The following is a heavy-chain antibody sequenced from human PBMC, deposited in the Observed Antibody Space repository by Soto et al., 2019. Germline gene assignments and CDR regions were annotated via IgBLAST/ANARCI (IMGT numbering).Heavy chain of an antibody. V-gene: IGHV3-9*01. D-gene: IGHD5-12*01. CDR3: VPEIRVARTEGDYYGMDF. Sequence: EVQLVESGGALVQPGRSLRLSCEASGFTFDDYAMYWVRQAPGKGLEWVSSILWDSGSRGYAESVEGRFTISRDNAKKSLYLQMDGLRAEDTAIYYCVPEIRVARTEGDYYGMDFWGQGTTVIVSS. CDR2: ILWDSGSR. J-gene: IGHJ6*02. CDR1: GFTFDDYA.